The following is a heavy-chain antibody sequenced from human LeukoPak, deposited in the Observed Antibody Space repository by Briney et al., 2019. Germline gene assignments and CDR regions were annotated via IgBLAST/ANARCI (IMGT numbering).Heavy chain of an antibody. D-gene: IGHD3-10*01. Sequence: GRSLRLSCAASGFTFSSYGMHWVRQAPGKGLEWVAVIWYDGSNKYYADSVKGRFTISRDNAKNSLYLQMNSLRAEDTAVYYCARDLEVGGSGSYYDYWGQGTLVTVSS. CDR3: ARDLEVGGSGSYYDY. V-gene: IGHV3-33*01. CDR2: IWYDGSNK. CDR1: GFTFSSYG. J-gene: IGHJ4*02.